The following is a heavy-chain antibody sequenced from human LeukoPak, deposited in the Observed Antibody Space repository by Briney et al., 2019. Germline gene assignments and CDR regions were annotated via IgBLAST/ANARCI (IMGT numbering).Heavy chain of an antibody. CDR1: AYTFTIYG. J-gene: IGHJ6*02. CDR2: ISAYNGNT. V-gene: IGHV1-18*01. CDR3: ARDMGYCSGGSCYSVKKLRYYYYGMDV. D-gene: IGHD2-15*01. Sequence: AAVKVSLKSSAYTFTIYGISWVRQAPGQGLEWMGWISAYNGNTNYAQKLQGRVTMTTDTSTSTAYMELRSLRSDDTAVYYCARDMGYCSGGSCYSVKKLRYYYYGMDVWGQGTTVTVSS.